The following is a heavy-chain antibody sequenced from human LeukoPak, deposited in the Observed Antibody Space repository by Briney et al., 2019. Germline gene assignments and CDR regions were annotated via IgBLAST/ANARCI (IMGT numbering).Heavy chain of an antibody. D-gene: IGHD6-19*01. CDR2: INPNSGGT. J-gene: IGHJ4*02. Sequence: ASVKVSCKASGYTFTAYYMHWVRQAPGQGLEWMGWINPNSGGTNYAHKFQGRGTMTRDTSISTAYMELSRMRSDDTAVYYCARDNSSGWYYWGQGTMVSVSS. CDR1: GYTFTAYY. CDR3: ARDNSSGWYY. V-gene: IGHV1-2*07.